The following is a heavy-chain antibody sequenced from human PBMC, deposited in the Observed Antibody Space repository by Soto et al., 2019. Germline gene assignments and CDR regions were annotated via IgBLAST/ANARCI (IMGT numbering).Heavy chain of an antibody. V-gene: IGHV4-34*01. CDR3: ANRYYDGSGYLHDY. CDR1: GGSFSGYY. Sequence: SETLSLTCAVYGGSFSGYYWTWIRQPPGTGLEWIGEINHSGSTNYNPSLKSRVAVSVDTSKNQFSLRLSSVTAADTAVYYCANRYYDGSGYLHDYWGQGILVTVSS. J-gene: IGHJ4*02. CDR2: INHSGST. D-gene: IGHD3-22*01.